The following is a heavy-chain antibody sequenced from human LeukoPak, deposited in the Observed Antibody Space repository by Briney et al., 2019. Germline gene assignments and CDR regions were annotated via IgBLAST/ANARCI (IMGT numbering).Heavy chain of an antibody. V-gene: IGHV3-21*01. CDR2: ISSSSSYI. D-gene: IGHD5-18*01. Sequence: PGGSLRLSCAASGFTFSSYSMNWVRQAPGKGLEWVSSISSSSSYIYYADSVKGRLTISRDNAKNSLYLQMNSLRAEDTAVYYCARVVDTAMIQYYYYYMDVWGKGTTVTVSS. CDR3: ARVVDTAMIQYYYYYMDV. J-gene: IGHJ6*03. CDR1: GFTFSSYS.